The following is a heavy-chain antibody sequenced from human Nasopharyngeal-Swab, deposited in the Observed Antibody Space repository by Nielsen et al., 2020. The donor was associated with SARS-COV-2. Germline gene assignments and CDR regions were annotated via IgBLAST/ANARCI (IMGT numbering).Heavy chain of an antibody. CDR3: ARHQADRSSWVPFDY. J-gene: IGHJ4*02. D-gene: IGHD6-13*01. Sequence: GESLKISCKGSGYSFTSYWISWVRQMPGKGLEWMGRIDPSDSYTNYSPSFQGHVTISADKSISTAYLQWSSLKASDTAMYYCARHQADRSSWVPFDYWGQGTLVTVSS. CDR2: IDPSDSYT. V-gene: IGHV5-10-1*01. CDR1: GYSFTSYW.